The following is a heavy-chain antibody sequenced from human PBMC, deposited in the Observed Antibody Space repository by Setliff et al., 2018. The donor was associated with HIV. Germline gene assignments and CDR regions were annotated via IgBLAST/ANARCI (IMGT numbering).Heavy chain of an antibody. Sequence: SETLSLTCTVSGDLINNHNWNWIRQSPEKGLEWLGNIHYSGTSNYNSSLKSRIVISLDTSKKQFSLHFYSVTAADTAVYYCARILLYDSSAYFVNAFDIWGQGTVVTVSS. CDR2: IHYSGTS. D-gene: IGHD3-22*01. V-gene: IGHV4-59*08. J-gene: IGHJ3*02. CDR3: ARILLYDSSAYFVNAFDI. CDR1: GDLINNHN.